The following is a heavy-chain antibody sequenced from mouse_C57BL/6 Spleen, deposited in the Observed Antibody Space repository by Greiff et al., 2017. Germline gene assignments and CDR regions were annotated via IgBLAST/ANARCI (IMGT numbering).Heavy chain of an antibody. V-gene: IGHV1-63*01. CDR1: GYTFTNYW. CDR3: AREDYGSSLFAY. CDR2: IYLGGGYT. D-gene: IGHD1-1*01. Sequence: LQESGAELVRPGTSVKMSCKASGYTFTNYWIGWAKQRPGHGLEWIGDIYLGGGYTNYNEKFKGKATLTADKSSSTAYMQFSSLTSEDSAIYYCAREDYGSSLFAYWGQGTLVTVSA. J-gene: IGHJ3*01.